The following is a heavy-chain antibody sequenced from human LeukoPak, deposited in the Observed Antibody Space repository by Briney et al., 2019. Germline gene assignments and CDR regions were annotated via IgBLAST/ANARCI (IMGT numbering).Heavy chain of an antibody. V-gene: IGHV1-69*13. Sequence: GASAKVSCTASGGTFSSYAISWVRQAPGQGLEWMGGIIPIFGTANYAQKFQGRVTITADESTSTAYMELSSLRSEDTAVYYCARIRIITGTTFYFDYWGQGTLVTVSS. J-gene: IGHJ4*02. CDR1: GGTFSSYA. D-gene: IGHD1-20*01. CDR2: IIPIFGTA. CDR3: ARIRIITGTTFYFDY.